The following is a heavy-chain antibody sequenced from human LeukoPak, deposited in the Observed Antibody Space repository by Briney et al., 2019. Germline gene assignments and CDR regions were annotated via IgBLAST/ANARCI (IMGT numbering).Heavy chain of an antibody. CDR3: VRAGGSSWSDY. V-gene: IGHV3-7*01. CDR1: GFTFGSYW. Sequence: PGGSLRLSCAASGFTFGSYWMSWVRQAPGKGLEWVANIRQDGSEKYYVDSVKGRFTISRDNAKNSLYLQMSSLRAEDTAVYYCVRAGGSSWSDYWSQGTLVTVSS. J-gene: IGHJ4*02. D-gene: IGHD6-13*01. CDR2: IRQDGSEK.